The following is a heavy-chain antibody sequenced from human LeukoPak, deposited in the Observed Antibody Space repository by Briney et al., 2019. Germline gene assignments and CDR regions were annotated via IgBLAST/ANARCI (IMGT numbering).Heavy chain of an antibody. CDR3: ARDGRRGVTTVDY. D-gene: IGHD4-17*01. Sequence: GGSLRLSCAASGFTFSSYEMNWVRRAPGKGLEWVSYISSSGSTIYYADSVKGRFTISRDNSKNSLYLQMNSLRAEDTAVYYCARDGRRGVTTVDYWGQGTLVTVSS. CDR2: ISSSGSTI. CDR1: GFTFSSYE. V-gene: IGHV3-48*03. J-gene: IGHJ4*02.